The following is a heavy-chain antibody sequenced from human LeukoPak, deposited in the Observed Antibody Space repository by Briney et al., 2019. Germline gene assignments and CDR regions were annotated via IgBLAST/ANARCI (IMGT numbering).Heavy chain of an antibody. D-gene: IGHD6-13*01. CDR2: ISSSSSYI. J-gene: IGHJ4*02. Sequence: GGSLRLSCAASGFTFSSYSMTRVRQAPGKGLEWVSSISSSSSYIYYADSVKGRFTISRDNAKNSLYLQMNSLRPEDTAVYYCARRTWQQLVPPFDYWGQGTLVTVSS. CDR3: ARRTWQQLVPPFDY. CDR1: GFTFSSYS. V-gene: IGHV3-21*01.